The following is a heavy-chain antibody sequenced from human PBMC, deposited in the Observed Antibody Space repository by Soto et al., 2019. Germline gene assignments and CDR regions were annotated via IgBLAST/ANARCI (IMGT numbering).Heavy chain of an antibody. CDR2: IWYDGSNK. V-gene: IGHV3-33*01. CDR3: ARWGPDKVLDY. CDR1: GFTFSSHG. J-gene: IGHJ4*02. Sequence: QVQLVESGGGVVQPGRSLRVSCAASGFTFSSHGMNWVRQAPGKGLEWVAVIWYDGSNKYYGESVKGRFIISRDNSKNTVDLQMNSLRAEDTAIYYCARWGPDKVLDYWGQGTLVTVSS. D-gene: IGHD3-16*01.